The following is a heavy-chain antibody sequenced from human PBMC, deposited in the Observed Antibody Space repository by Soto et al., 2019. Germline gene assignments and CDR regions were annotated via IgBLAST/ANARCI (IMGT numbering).Heavy chain of an antibody. Sequence: PGGSLRLSCAASGFTFSTFAMSWVRQAPGKGPEWVSCIGRTSTDTYYADSLKGRFTISRDNAKNSVYLQINSLRVEDTAVYYCARDQLYYNDISGRPLNAFDVWGQGTTVTVSS. CDR2: IGRTSTDT. D-gene: IGHD3-22*01. CDR1: GFTFSTFA. J-gene: IGHJ3*01. CDR3: ARDQLYYNDISGRPLNAFDV. V-gene: IGHV3-48*01.